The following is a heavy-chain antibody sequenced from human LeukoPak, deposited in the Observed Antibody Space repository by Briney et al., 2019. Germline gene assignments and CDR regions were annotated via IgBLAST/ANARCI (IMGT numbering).Heavy chain of an antibody. J-gene: IGHJ4*02. CDR2: IYHSGST. Sequence: PSETLSLTCTVSGYSISSGYYWGWIRQPPGKGLEWIGSIYHSGSTYYNPSLKSRVTISVDTSKNQFSLKLSSVTAAGTAVYYCARDHKRFYGAPTYFDYWGQGTLVTVSS. CDR3: ARDHKRFYGAPTYFDY. V-gene: IGHV4-38-2*02. CDR1: GYSISSGYY. D-gene: IGHD4-17*01.